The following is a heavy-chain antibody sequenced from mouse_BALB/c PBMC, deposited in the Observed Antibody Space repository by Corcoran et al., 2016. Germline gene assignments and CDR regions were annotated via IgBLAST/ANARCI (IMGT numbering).Heavy chain of an antibody. CDR2: INTYTGEP. CDR3: ARGYYGSSFAWFAY. V-gene: IGHV9-3-1*01. J-gene: IGHJ3*01. D-gene: IGHD1-1*01. CDR1: GYTFTNYG. Sequence: QIQLVQSGPELKKPGETVKISCKASGYTFTNYGMNWVKQAPGKGLKWMGWINTYTGEPTYADDFKGRFAFSLETSASTAYLQINNLKNEDTATYFCARGYYGSSFAWFAYWGQGTLVTVSA.